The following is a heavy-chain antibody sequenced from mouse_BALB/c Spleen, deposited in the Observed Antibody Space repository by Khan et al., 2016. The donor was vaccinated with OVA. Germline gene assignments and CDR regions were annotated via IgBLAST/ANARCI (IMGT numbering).Heavy chain of an antibody. CDR1: GYSFTGYF. V-gene: IGHV1-20*02. D-gene: IGHD1-1*01. CDR3: ARTYGSDFDY. CDR2: INPHIGET. J-gene: IGHJ2*01. Sequence: EVQLQQSGPELVKPEASVKISCKASGYSFTGYFMNWVMQSHGKSLEWIGRINPHIGETFYNQKFRDKATLTVDESSSTAHMELRSLASEDSAVYYCARTYGSDFDYWGQGTTLTVSS.